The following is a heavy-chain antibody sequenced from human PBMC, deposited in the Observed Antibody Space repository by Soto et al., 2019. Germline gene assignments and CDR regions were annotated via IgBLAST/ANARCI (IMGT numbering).Heavy chain of an antibody. V-gene: IGHV4-31*03. CDR1: GGSVSSGGYY. Sequence: PSETLSLTCTVSGGSVSSGGYYWIWIRQHPGTGLEWIGYIYYSGTTYFNPSLKSRASISLDTSKNEFSLKLTSVTAADTAVYYCARRALPQCINGVCYKDGFWDYWGQGALVTVS. CDR2: IYYSGTT. D-gene: IGHD2-8*01. CDR3: ARRALPQCINGVCYKDGFWDY. J-gene: IGHJ4*02.